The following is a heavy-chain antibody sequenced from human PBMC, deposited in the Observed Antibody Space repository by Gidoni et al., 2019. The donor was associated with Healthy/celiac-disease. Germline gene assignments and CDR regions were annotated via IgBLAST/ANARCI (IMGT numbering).Heavy chain of an antibody. D-gene: IGHD6-6*01. Sequence: EVQLVQSGAEVKKPGESLRISCKGSGYSFTSYWISWVRQMPGKGLEWMGRIDPSDSYTNYSPSFQGHVTISADKSISTAYLQWSSLKASDTAMYYCARNQEYSSSSHYYYYMDVWGKGTTVTVSS. CDR2: IDPSDSYT. V-gene: IGHV5-10-1*03. CDR1: GYSFTSYW. CDR3: ARNQEYSSSSHYYYYMDV. J-gene: IGHJ6*03.